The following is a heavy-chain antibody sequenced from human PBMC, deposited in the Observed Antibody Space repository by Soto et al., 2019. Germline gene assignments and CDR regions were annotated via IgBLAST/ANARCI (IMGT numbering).Heavy chain of an antibody. V-gene: IGHV1-24*01. CDR2: FDPEDGET. J-gene: IGHJ4*02. Sequence: ASVKVSCKASGYTFTSYGISWVRQAPGKGLEWMGGFDPEDGETIYAQKFQGRVTMTEDTSTDTAYMELSSLRSEDTAVYYCAREGDGYNWGQGTLVTVSS. CDR3: AREGDGYN. CDR1: GYTFTSYG. D-gene: IGHD5-12*01.